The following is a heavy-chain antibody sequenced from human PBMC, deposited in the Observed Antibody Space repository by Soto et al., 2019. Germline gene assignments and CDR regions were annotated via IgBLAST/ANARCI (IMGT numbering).Heavy chain of an antibody. J-gene: IGHJ5*02. CDR1: GYTFSTYG. CDR3: ARDWKGAEGFDP. CDR2: IGAYNDDT. D-gene: IGHD1-1*01. V-gene: IGHV1-18*01. Sequence: QVQLVQSGPEVKKPGASVKVSCKASGYTFSTYGFSWVRQAPGQGLEWMGWIGAYNDDTTYAQNCQGRVPMTTDTSTTTSYMELRSLSSDDTAVYFCARDWKGAEGFDPWGQGTLVTVSS.